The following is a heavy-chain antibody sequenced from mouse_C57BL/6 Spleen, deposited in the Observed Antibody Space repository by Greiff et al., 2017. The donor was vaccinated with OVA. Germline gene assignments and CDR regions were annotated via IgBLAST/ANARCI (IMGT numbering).Heavy chain of an antibody. J-gene: IGHJ1*03. V-gene: IGHV5-17*01. CDR1: GFTFSDYG. Sequence: DVKLVESGGGLVKPGGSLKLSCAASGFTFSDYGMHWVRQAPETGLEWVAYISSGSSTIYYADTVKGRFTISIDNAKNTLFLQMTSRRSEDTAMYYCARRYYGSSLYWYFDVWGTGTTVTVSS. CDR2: ISSGSSTI. CDR3: ARRYYGSSLYWYFDV. D-gene: IGHD1-1*01.